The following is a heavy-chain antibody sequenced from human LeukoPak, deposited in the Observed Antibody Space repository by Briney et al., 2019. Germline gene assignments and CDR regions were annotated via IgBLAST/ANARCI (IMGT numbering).Heavy chain of an antibody. CDR1: GGSISSYY. V-gene: IGHV4-59*01. D-gene: IGHD6-19*01. Sequence: RTSETLSLTCTVSGGSISSYYWNWIRQSPGKGLEWIGYRHDSGSTNHNPSLTSRVTISLDTSKNQFSLELSSVTAADTAIYYCARAVSGRFDYWGQGTLVTVSS. J-gene: IGHJ4*02. CDR2: RHDSGST. CDR3: ARAVSGRFDY.